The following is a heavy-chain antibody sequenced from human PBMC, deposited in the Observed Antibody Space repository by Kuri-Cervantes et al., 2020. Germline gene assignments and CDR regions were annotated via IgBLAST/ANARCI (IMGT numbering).Heavy chain of an antibody. CDR3: AKDVGLHCSGGSCYSSYFDY. CDR1: GFTVSSNY. Sequence: GESLKISCAASGFTVSSNYMSWVRQAPGKGLEWVSVIYSGGSTYYADSVKGRFTISRDNSKNTLHLQMNSLRAEDTAVYYCAKDVGLHCSGGSCYSSYFDYWGQGTLVTVSS. V-gene: IGHV3-53*01. J-gene: IGHJ4*02. CDR2: IYSGGST. D-gene: IGHD2-15*01.